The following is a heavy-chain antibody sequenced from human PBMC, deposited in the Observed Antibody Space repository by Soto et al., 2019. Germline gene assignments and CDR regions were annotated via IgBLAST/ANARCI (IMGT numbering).Heavy chain of an antibody. V-gene: IGHV1-18*01. Sequence: QVQLVQSGAEVKKPGASVKVSCKASGYSFGDYGVSWVRQAPGQGLEWMGWISPYNGDTNYAQNLQGRVTMTTDTSTTTAYIELRSLSSDDTAMYYCARSGSGSYYPPDYWGQGTLVTVSS. CDR1: GYSFGDYG. CDR2: ISPYNGDT. CDR3: ARSGSGSYYPPDY. D-gene: IGHD3-10*01. J-gene: IGHJ4*02.